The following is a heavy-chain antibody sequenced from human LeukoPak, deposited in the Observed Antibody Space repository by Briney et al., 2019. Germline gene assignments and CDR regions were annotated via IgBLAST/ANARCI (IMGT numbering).Heavy chain of an antibody. Sequence: PGGSLRLSCAASGFTVRSNYMNWVRQAPGKGLEWVSVIYSDGSTHYANSVKGRFTISRDNSKNTLYLQMNSLRAEDTAVYYCARVKTPGIASAPFDPWGQGTLVTVSS. J-gene: IGHJ5*02. V-gene: IGHV3-53*01. CDR1: GFTVRSNY. CDR2: IYSDGST. D-gene: IGHD6-13*01. CDR3: ARVKTPGIASAPFDP.